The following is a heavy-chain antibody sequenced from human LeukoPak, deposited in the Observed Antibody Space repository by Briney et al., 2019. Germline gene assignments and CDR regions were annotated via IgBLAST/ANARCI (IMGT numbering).Heavy chain of an antibody. CDR1: GFTFSSYC. V-gene: IGHV3-7*01. Sequence: GRSLRLSCAASGFTFSSYCMHWVRQAPGKGLEWVANIKRDGSETYYVDSVKGRFTISRDNAKNSLYLQMNSLRAEDTAVYYWSRPSHSINCFGFDYWGQGSLVTVSS. CDR2: IKRDGSET. CDR3: SRPSHSINCFGFDY. D-gene: IGHD2-2*01. J-gene: IGHJ4*02.